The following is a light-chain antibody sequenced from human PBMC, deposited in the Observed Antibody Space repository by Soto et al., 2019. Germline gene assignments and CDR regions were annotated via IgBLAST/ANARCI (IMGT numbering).Light chain of an antibody. CDR1: QSVSDSY. J-gene: IGKJ1*01. V-gene: IGKV3-20*01. CDR2: GAS. Sequence: EMVVTQSPATLSLSPGERATLFCRASQSVSDSYLAWYQQKPGQAPRLLIYGASSRATGIPDRFTGAGSGTDFTLTISRLEPEDFAVYYCQQYDRSPWTFGQGTKVDI. CDR3: QQYDRSPWT.